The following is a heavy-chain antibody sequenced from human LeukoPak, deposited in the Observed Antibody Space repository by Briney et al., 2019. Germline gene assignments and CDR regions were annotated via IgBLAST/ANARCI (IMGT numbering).Heavy chain of an antibody. CDR1: GFTFSSYW. CDR2: INGDGSST. J-gene: IGHJ4*02. V-gene: IGHV3-74*01. D-gene: IGHD2-15*01. CDR3: ATFGYCSGGNCFSDY. Sequence: GGSLRLSCAASGFTFSSYWMHWVRQAPGKGLVWVSRINGDGSSTSYADSVKGRFTISRDNAKNTLYLQMSSLRVEDTALYYCATFGYCSGGNCFSDYWGQGTLVTVSS.